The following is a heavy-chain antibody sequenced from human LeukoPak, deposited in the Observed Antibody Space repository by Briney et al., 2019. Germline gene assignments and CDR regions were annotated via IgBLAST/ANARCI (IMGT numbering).Heavy chain of an antibody. CDR2: IYSGGST. CDR1: GLTVSSTY. Sequence: GESLRLSCAASGLTVSSTYMSWVRQTPGKGLEWVSVIYSGGSTYYADSVKGRFTISRDNSKNTLYLQMNSLRAEDTAVYYCATMIVVATINWGQGTLVTVSS. J-gene: IGHJ4*02. D-gene: IGHD3-22*01. V-gene: IGHV3-66*01. CDR3: ATMIVVATIN.